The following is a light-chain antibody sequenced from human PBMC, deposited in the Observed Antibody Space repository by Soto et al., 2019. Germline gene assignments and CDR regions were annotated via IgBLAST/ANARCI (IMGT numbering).Light chain of an antibody. V-gene: IGLV2-14*01. CDR1: SSDVGGYNY. Sequence: QSALTQPASVSGSPGQSITISCTGTSSDVGGYNYVSWYQQHPGKAPKLMIYDVSNRHSGVSNRFSGSKSGNTASLTISGLQAEDEADYYCSSYTSSSTQVFGTGTKLTVL. J-gene: IGLJ1*01. CDR2: DVS. CDR3: SSYTSSSTQV.